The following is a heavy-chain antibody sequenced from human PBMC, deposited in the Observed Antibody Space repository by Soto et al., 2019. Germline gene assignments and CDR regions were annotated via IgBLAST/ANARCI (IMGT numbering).Heavy chain of an antibody. CDR2: IYHTGST. J-gene: IGHJ4*02. Sequence: LSLTCAVSGYSISTAYYWGWIRQPPGKGLEWIGSIYHTGSTFYNPSLKSRVTISVDTSKNQFSLNLRSVTAADTAVYYCAREALHYYHTSPPEGYWGQGTLVTVSS. CDR1: GYSISTAYY. CDR3: AREALHYYHTSPPEGY. V-gene: IGHV4-38-2*02. D-gene: IGHD3-22*01.